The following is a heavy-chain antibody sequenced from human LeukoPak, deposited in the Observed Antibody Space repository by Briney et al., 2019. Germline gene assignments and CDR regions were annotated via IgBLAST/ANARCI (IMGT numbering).Heavy chain of an antibody. J-gene: IGHJ4*02. Sequence: GGSLRLSCAASGFTVSSNYMSWVRQAPGKGLEWVSYISTSGSTIYYADSVKGRFTISRDNAKNTLYLQMNSLRHEDTAVYYCLRGAHYDTTGYYYWGQGALVTVSS. CDR3: LRGAHYDTTGYYY. CDR2: ISTSGSTI. D-gene: IGHD3-22*01. CDR1: GFTVSSNY. V-gene: IGHV3-11*04.